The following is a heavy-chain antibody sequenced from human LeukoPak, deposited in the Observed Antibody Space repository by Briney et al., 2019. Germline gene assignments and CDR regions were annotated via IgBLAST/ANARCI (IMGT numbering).Heavy chain of an antibody. CDR1: GFTFSSYS. Sequence: GGSLRLSCAASGFTFSSYSVNWVRQAPGKGLEWVSSISSSSSYIYYADSVKGRFTISRDNAKNSLYLQMNSLRAEDTAVYYCARAGSEEYYFDYWGQGTLVTVSS. V-gene: IGHV3-21*01. D-gene: IGHD1-26*01. J-gene: IGHJ4*02. CDR3: ARAGSEEYYFDY. CDR2: ISSSSSYI.